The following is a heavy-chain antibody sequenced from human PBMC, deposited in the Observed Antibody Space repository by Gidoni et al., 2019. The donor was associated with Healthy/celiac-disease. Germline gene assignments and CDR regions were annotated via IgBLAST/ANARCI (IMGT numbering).Heavy chain of an antibody. D-gene: IGHD4-17*01. CDR3: AKSYGDYVGGAFDI. V-gene: IGHV1-46*03. J-gene: IGHJ3*02. Sequence: GRVTMTRDTSTSTVYMELSSLRSEDTAVYYCAKSYGDYVGGAFDIWGQGTMVTVSS.